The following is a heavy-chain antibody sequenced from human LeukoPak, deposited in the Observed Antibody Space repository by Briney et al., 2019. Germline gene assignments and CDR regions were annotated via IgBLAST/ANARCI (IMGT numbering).Heavy chain of an antibody. D-gene: IGHD5-24*01. Sequence: SKPLSLTCAVYGASFRGYYWGWIRQPPGKGLEWIGEINHSGSTNYNPPLNRRVTLSLDTSKNQFSLKLSSVTAADTAVYYCAREPRPYNAWFDYWGQGTLVTVSS. CDR2: INHSGST. V-gene: IGHV4-34*01. J-gene: IGHJ4*02. CDR1: GASFRGYY. CDR3: AREPRPYNAWFDY.